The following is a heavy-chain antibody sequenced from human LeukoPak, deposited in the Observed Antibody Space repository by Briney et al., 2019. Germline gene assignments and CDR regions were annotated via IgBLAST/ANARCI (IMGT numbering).Heavy chain of an antibody. J-gene: IGHJ4*02. CDR3: ARDSSYYDSSGYLIPRVDY. CDR1: GFTFSSYW. Sequence: PGGSLRLSCAASGFTFSSYWMHWVRQAPGKGLVWVSRINSDGSSTRYADSVKGRFTISRDNAKNTLYLQMNSLRAEDTAVYYCARDSSYYDSSGYLIPRVDYWGQGTLVTVSS. CDR2: INSDGSST. V-gene: IGHV3-74*01. D-gene: IGHD3-22*01.